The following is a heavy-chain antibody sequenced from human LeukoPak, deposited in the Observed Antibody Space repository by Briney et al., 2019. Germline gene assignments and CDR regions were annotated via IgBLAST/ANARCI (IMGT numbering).Heavy chain of an antibody. J-gene: IGHJ4*02. Sequence: GGSLRLSCAASGFTFSSYGMSWVRKAPGKGLEWVSSISNSGDSTYYADSVKGRFTISRDNFRDTLYLQMNSLRAEDTAIYYCARAFRVLDRNSWYLTFDYWGQGTLVTVSS. D-gene: IGHD6-13*01. V-gene: IGHV3-23*01. CDR2: ISNSGDST. CDR1: GFTFSSYG. CDR3: ARAFRVLDRNSWYLTFDY.